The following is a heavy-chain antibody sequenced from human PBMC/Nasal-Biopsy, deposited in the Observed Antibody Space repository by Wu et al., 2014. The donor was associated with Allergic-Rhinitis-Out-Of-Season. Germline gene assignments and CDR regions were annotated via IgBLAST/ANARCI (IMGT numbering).Heavy chain of an antibody. J-gene: IGHJ4*02. CDR3: APSSSVGVTGGSGVY. Sequence: LRLSCAASGFAFEDYAMHWVRQAPGKGLEWVAGITWNSADVAYADSVKGRFTISRDNAKNSLSLLINSLKTEDTAFYFCAPSSSVGVTGGSGVYWGQGTLVTVSS. CDR1: GFAFEDYA. D-gene: IGHD2-15*01. CDR2: ITWNSADV. V-gene: IGHV3-9*01.